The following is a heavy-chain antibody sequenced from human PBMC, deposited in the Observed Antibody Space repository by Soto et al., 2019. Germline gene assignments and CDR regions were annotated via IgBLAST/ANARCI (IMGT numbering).Heavy chain of an antibody. Sequence: QVQLQESGPGLVKPSETLSLTCTVSGGSISSYYWSWIRQPPGKGLEWIGYIYYSGSTNYNPSLKSRVTIAVDTSKNQFSLKLSSVTAADTAVYYCARDRRDCSGGSCYWFDPWGQGTLVTVSS. CDR1: GGSISSYY. CDR3: ARDRRDCSGGSCYWFDP. CDR2: IYYSGST. V-gene: IGHV4-59*01. D-gene: IGHD2-15*01. J-gene: IGHJ5*02.